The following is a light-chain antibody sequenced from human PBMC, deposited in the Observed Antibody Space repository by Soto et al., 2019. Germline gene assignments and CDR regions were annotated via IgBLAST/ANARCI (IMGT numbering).Light chain of an antibody. V-gene: IGLV1-40*01. Sequence: QSVLTQPPSVSGAPGKRVTISCTGSSSNIGAGYDVHWYQQLPGTAPKLLIYGNNNRPSGVPDRFSGSKSGTSASLAITGLLPEDEADYYCQSHDTSRSGSRGFGTGTKLTVL. J-gene: IGLJ1*01. CDR3: QSHDTSRSGSRG. CDR2: GNN. CDR1: SSNIGAGYD.